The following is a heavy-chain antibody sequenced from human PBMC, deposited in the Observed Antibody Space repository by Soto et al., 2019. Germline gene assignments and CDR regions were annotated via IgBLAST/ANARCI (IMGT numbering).Heavy chain of an antibody. Sequence: EASVKVSCKASGYTFTSYAMHWVRQAPGQRLEWMGWINAGNGNTKYSQKFQGRVTITRDTSASTAYMELSSLRSEDTAVYYCARDSGSYYFNWFDPWGQGTLVTVSS. CDR2: INAGNGNT. J-gene: IGHJ5*02. CDR3: ARDSGSYYFNWFDP. V-gene: IGHV1-3*01. CDR1: GYTFTSYA. D-gene: IGHD1-26*01.